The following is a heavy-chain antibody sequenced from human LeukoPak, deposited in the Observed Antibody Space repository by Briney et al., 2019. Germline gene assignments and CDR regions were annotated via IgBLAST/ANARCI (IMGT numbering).Heavy chain of an antibody. D-gene: IGHD6-19*01. V-gene: IGHV6-1*01. CDR1: GDSVTNKNAA. CDR2: TYYTSRWNN. J-gene: IGHJ5*02. CDR3: ARGFFASGWAS. Sequence: SQTLSLTCAISGDSVTNKNAAWNWIRQSPSKGLEWLGRTYYTSRWNNEYAESVKSRITISPDTSKNQFSLQINSVTPEDTAVYYCARGFFASGWASWGQGTLVTVSS.